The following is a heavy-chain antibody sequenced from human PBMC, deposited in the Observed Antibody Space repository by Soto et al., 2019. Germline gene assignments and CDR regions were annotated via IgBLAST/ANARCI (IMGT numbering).Heavy chain of an antibody. J-gene: IGHJ6*02. Sequence: QVQLVQSGAEVKKPGSSVKVSCKASGGTFSRYSITWVRQAPGHGLEWIGRIIPIFGIPTYAQKFQGRVTSTADESTSTAYMELSSLRSDDTAVYYCAREDRDRETGLVPAAIDGMDVWGQGTTVIVSS. CDR1: GGTFSRYS. CDR2: IIPIFGIP. V-gene: IGHV1-69*08. D-gene: IGHD2-2*01. CDR3: AREDRDRETGLVPAAIDGMDV.